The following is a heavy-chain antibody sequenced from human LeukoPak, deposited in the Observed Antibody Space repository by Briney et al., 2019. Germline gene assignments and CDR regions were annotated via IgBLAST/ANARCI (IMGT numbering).Heavy chain of an antibody. CDR3: AKEDCGSTSCYSHRPREFDY. Sequence: GGSLRLSCAASGLTFRSYGMHWVRQAPGKGLEWVAFIRYDGSNKYYADSVEGRFTISRDNSKNTLYLQMNSLRAEDTAVYYCAKEDCGSTSCYSHRPREFDYWGQGTLVTVSS. CDR1: GLTFRSYG. D-gene: IGHD2-2*01. V-gene: IGHV3-30*02. J-gene: IGHJ4*02. CDR2: IRYDGSNK.